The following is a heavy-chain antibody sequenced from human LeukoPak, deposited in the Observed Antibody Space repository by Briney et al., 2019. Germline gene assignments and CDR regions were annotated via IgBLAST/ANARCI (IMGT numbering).Heavy chain of an antibody. D-gene: IGHD1-26*01. V-gene: IGHV3-23*01. J-gene: IGHJ3*02. CDR3: ASARSGTYNAFDI. CDR2: ISGSGGST. Sequence: GGSLRLSCAASGFTFSSYAMSWVRQAPGKGLEWVSAISGSGGSTYYADSVKGRFTISRDNSKNTLYLQMNSLRAEDTAVYYCASARSGTYNAFDIWGQGTMVTVSS. CDR1: GFTFSSYA.